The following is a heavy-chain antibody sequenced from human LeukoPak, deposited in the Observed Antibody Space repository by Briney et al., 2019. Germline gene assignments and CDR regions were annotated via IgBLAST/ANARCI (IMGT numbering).Heavy chain of an antibody. CDR3: ARVDTAMVTAPDY. Sequence: SVKVSCKASGYTFTGYYMHWVRQAPGQGLEWMGRIIPTLGIANYAQKFQGRVTITADKSTSTAYMELSSLRSEDTAVYYCARVDTAMVTAPDYWGQGTLVTVSS. D-gene: IGHD5-18*01. V-gene: IGHV1-69*04. J-gene: IGHJ4*02. CDR1: GYTFTGYY. CDR2: IIPTLGIA.